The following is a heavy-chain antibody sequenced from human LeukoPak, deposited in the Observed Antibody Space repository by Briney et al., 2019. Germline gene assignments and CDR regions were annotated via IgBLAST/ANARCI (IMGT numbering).Heavy chain of an antibody. CDR3: ARDLGYSYGYYY. J-gene: IGHJ4*02. D-gene: IGHD5-18*01. CDR2: IYYSGST. Sequence: SETLSLTCTVSGGSISSYYWSWIRQPPGKGLEWIGYIYYSGSTNYNPSLKSRVTISVDTSKNQFSLKLSSVTAADTAVYYCARDLGYSYGYYYWGQGTLVTVSS. CDR1: GGSISSYY. V-gene: IGHV4-59*01.